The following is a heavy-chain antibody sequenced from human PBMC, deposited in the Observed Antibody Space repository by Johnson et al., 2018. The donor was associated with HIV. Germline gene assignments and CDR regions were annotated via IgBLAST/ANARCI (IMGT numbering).Heavy chain of an antibody. V-gene: IGHV3-23*04. CDR2: ISGSGGST. J-gene: IGHJ3*02. CDR1: GFTFDDYG. Sequence: VQLVESGGGVVRPGGSLRLSCAASGFTFDDYGMSWVRQAPGKGLEWVSAISGSGGSTYYADSVKGRFTISRDNSKNTLYLQMNSLRAEDTAVYYCAKDRRYCGGDCSVDAFDIWGQGTMVTVSS. CDR3: AKDRRYCGGDCSVDAFDI. D-gene: IGHD2-21*02.